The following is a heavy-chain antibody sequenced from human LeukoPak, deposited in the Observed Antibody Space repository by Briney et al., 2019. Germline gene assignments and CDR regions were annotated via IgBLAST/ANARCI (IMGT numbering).Heavy chain of an antibody. CDR3: ARDLRFLGFDP. Sequence: SETLSLTCTVSGGSISSHYWSRIRQPPGKGLEWIGYIYYSGSTNYNPSLKSRVTISVDTSKNQFSLKLSSVTAADTAVYYCARDLRFLGFDPWGQGTLVTVSS. V-gene: IGHV4-59*11. J-gene: IGHJ5*02. CDR2: IYYSGST. CDR1: GGSISSHY. D-gene: IGHD3-3*01.